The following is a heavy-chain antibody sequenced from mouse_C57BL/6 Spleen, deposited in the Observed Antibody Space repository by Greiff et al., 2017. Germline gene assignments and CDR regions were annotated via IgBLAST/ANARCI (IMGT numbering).Heavy chain of an antibody. Sequence: EVKLVDSGGGLVKPGGSLKLSCAASGFTFSSYAMSWVRQTPEKRLEWVATISVGGSYTHYPDNVQGRFTISRDNAKNNLYLQMSHLKSEDTALYYCARDCGDYDEGDYFDYWGQGTTRTVSS. J-gene: IGHJ2*01. CDR1: GFTFSSYA. CDR3: ARDCGDYDEGDYFDY. V-gene: IGHV5-4*01. CDR2: ISVGGSYT. D-gene: IGHD2-4*01.